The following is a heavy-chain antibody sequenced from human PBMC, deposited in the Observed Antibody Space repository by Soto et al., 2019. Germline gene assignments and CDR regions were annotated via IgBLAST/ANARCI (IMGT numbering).Heavy chain of an antibody. V-gene: IGHV3-23*01. Sequence: VQLLESGGDLVQPGGSLRLSCAASGFTFSSYAMSWVRQAPGKGLEWVSAIGGTDGNTHYADSVKGRFTISRDNSKNTLYLQVSRLRADDTAVYYCAKGMFSSSPAAAGSFDYWGQGTLVTVSS. CDR1: GFTFSSYA. D-gene: IGHD3-10*01. CDR2: IGGTDGNT. J-gene: IGHJ4*02. CDR3: AKGMFSSSPAAAGSFDY.